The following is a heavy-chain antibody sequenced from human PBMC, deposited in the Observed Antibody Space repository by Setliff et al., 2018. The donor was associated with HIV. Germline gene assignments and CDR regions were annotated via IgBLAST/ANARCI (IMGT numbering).Heavy chain of an antibody. CDR2: IRSKAYGGTT. J-gene: IGHJ6*02. V-gene: IGHV3-49*04. CDR3: TRDFPLNYDILTGYYYYYYGMDV. CDR1: GFTFGDYA. Sequence: LRLSCTASGFTFGDYAMSWVRQAPGKGLEWVGFIRSKAYGGTTEYAASVKGRFTISRDDSKRIAYLQMNSLKTEDTAVYYCTRDFPLNYDILTGYYYYYYGMDVWGQATTVTVSS. D-gene: IGHD3-9*01.